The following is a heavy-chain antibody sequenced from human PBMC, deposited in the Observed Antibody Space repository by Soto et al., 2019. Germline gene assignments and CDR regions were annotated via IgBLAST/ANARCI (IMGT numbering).Heavy chain of an antibody. V-gene: IGHV1-18*01. D-gene: IGHD5-12*01. CDR1: GYTFTIYG. CDR2: ISPDNGNT. CDR3: ERALGYSGYAGMDV. Sequence: QVQLVQSGGEVKKPGASVKVSCKASGYTFTIYGINWVRQAPGQGLEWMGWISPDNGNTNYAQKLQGRVTMTTDTXXSTAYMELRSLRSDDTAVYYCERALGYSGYAGMDVWGQGTTVTVSS. J-gene: IGHJ6*02.